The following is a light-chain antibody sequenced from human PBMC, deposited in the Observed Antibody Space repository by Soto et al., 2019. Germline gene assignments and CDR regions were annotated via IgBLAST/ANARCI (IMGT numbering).Light chain of an antibody. Sequence: QSALTQPRSVSGAPGQRVTISCAGSSSHIGATYDIHWYQQLPGAAPRLLIYGNSNRPSGVPDRFAGSKSGTSASLAIIGLRVEDEGIYYCQAFDNSLSASGVFGGGTQLTVL. CDR3: QAFDNSLSASGV. CDR1: SSHIGATYD. CDR2: GNS. J-gene: IGLJ3*02. V-gene: IGLV1-40*01.